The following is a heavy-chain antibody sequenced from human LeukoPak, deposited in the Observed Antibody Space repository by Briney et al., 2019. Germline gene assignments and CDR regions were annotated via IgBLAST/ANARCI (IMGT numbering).Heavy chain of an antibody. CDR2: IDQGGSTK. CDR3: ARLPTNDWYFDL. Sequence: GGSLSLSCAASGFTFNTYWMIWVRQAPGKGLEWVANIDQGGSTKYYVDSLKGRFTISRDNAKNSLYLQMNSLGAEDTAVYYCARLPTNDWYFDLWGRGTLVTVSS. V-gene: IGHV3-7*01. D-gene: IGHD1-1*01. CDR1: GFTFNTYW. J-gene: IGHJ2*01.